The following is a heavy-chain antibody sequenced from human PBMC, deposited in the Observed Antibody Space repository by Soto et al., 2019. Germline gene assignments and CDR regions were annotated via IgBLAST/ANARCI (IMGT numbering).Heavy chain of an antibody. V-gene: IGHV1-24*01. J-gene: IGHJ6*03. CDR2: FDPEDGET. D-gene: IGHD3-9*01. CDR3: ATGPQYYDILTGHSEDYYYMDV. CDR1: GYTLTELS. Sequence: ASVKVSCKVSGYTLTELSMHWLRQAPGKGLEWMGGFDPEDGETIYAQKFQGRVTMTEDTSTDTAYKELSSLRSEDTAVYYCATGPQYYDILTGHSEDYYYMDVWGRGTTVTVSS.